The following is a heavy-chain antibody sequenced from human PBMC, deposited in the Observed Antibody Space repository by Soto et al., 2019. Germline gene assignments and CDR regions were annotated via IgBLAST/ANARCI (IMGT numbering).Heavy chain of an antibody. CDR2: ISAYNGNT. J-gene: IGHJ6*02. CDR1: GYTFTSYG. Sequence: QVQLVQSGAEVKKPGASVKVSCKASGYTFTSYGISWVRQAPGQGLEWMGWISAYNGNTNYAQKLQGRDTMTTDTSTSTAYMELRSLRSDDTAVYYCARRCSSTSCYYYYGMYVWGQGTTVTVSS. CDR3: ARRCSSTSCYYYYGMYV. V-gene: IGHV1-18*04. D-gene: IGHD2-2*01.